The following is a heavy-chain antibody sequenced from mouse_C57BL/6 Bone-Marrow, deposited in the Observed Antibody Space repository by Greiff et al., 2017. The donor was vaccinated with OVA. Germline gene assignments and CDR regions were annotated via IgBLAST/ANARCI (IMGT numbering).Heavy chain of an antibody. CDR2: IRSKSSNYAT. CDR1: GFTFNTYA. D-gene: IGHD2-1*01. Sequence: EVQGVKSGGGLVQPKGSLKLSCAASGFTFNTYAMHWVRQAPGKGLEWVARIRSKSSNYATYYADSVKDRFTISRDDSQSMLYLQMNNLKTEDTAMYYCVRDLPLYGNSYAMDYWGQGTSVTVSS. V-gene: IGHV10-3*01. CDR3: VRDLPLYGNSYAMDY. J-gene: IGHJ4*01.